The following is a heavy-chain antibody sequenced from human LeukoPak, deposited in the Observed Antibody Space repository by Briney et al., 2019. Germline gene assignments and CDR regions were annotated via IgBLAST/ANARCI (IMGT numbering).Heavy chain of an antibody. D-gene: IGHD5-18*01. Sequence: SETLSLTCTVSGGSISTYYWSWIRQPAGKGLEWIGRIYSSGSTNYNPSLKGRVTMSIATSKNQFSLKLSSVTAADTAVYYCAREDLYTYGRIDIWGLGTMVTVSS. J-gene: IGHJ3*02. CDR2: IYSSGST. V-gene: IGHV4-4*07. CDR1: GGSISTYY. CDR3: AREDLYTYGRIDI.